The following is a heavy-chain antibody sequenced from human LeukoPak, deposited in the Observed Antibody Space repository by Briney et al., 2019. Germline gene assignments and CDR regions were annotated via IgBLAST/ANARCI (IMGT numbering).Heavy chain of an antibody. Sequence: GSLRLSCAASGFTFSSYAMHWIRQPPGKGLEWIGHIFYSGSANYNPSLKSRVTISIDTAKKQFSVKLTSVIAADTAVYYCARGGGKWLHRNFAYWGQGNLVTVSS. V-gene: IGHV4-59*01. CDR2: IFYSGSA. J-gene: IGHJ4*02. CDR1: GFTFSSYA. CDR3: ARGGGKWLHRNFAY. D-gene: IGHD5-24*01.